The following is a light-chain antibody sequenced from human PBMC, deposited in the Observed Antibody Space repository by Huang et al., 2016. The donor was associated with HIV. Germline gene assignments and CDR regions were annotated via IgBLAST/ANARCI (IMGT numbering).Light chain of an antibody. CDR2: AAF. Sequence: DIQMTQSPSSLSASIGDRVPITCRASQDISNYLNWYQQKPGNAPKLLIYAAFSLQSGVPSRFSGGGSGTDFTLTITTLQAEDFATYYCQQSYSSLKTFGQGTKVDMK. CDR1: QDISNY. V-gene: IGKV1-39*01. CDR3: QQSYSSLKT. J-gene: IGKJ1*01.